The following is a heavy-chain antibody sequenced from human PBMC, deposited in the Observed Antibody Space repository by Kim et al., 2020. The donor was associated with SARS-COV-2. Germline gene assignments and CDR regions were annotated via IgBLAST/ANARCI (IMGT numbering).Heavy chain of an antibody. CDR1: GGTFSSYA. CDR2: IIPIFGTA. Sequence: SVKVSCKASGGTFSSYAISWVRQAPGQGLEWMGGIIPIFGTANYAQKFQGRVTITADESTSTAYMELSSLRSEDTAVYYCARLSAPYYDYVWGSYRPSSYFDYWGQGTLVTVSS. J-gene: IGHJ4*02. D-gene: IGHD3-16*02. V-gene: IGHV1-69*13. CDR3: ARLSAPYYDYVWGSYRPSSYFDY.